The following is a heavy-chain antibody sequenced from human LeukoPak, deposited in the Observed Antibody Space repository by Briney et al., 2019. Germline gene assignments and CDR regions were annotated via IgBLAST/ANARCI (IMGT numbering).Heavy chain of an antibody. CDR2: IYYSGST. V-gene: IGHV4-59*01. J-gene: IGHJ4*02. CDR3: ARDSAAAGLFDY. Sequence: SETLSLTCTVSGGSISSYYWSWIRQPPGKGLEWIGYIYYSGSTNYYPSLKSRVTISVDTSKNQFSLKLSSVTAADTAVYYCARDSAAAGLFDYWGQGTLVTVSS. CDR1: GGSISSYY. D-gene: IGHD6-13*01.